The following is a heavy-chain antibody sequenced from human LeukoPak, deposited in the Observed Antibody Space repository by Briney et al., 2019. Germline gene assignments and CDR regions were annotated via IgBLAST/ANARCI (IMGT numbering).Heavy chain of an antibody. CDR1: GFTFSSYW. CDR2: IKQDGSEK. J-gene: IGHJ3*02. D-gene: IGHD2-2*01. V-gene: IGHV3-7*01. CDR3: ARDFVVVPAAISAFDI. Sequence: GGSLRLSCAASGFTFSSYWMSWVRHAPGKGLEWVSNIKQDGSEKYYVDSVKGRFTISRDNAKNSLYLQMNSLRAEDTAVYYCARDFVVVPAAISAFDIWGQGTMVTVSS.